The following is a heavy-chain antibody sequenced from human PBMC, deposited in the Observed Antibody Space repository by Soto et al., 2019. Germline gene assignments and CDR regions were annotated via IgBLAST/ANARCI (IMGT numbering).Heavy chain of an antibody. CDR3: ARGHEFGGNAEAFDD. D-gene: IGHD5-12*01. CDR1: GGSFRREA. CDR2: ILPFFGTA. J-gene: IGHJ3*01. Sequence: QVQLVQSGAEVKKPGSSVKVSCKASGGSFRREAINWLRQAPGQGPEWMGNILPFFGTADYAQKFQGRVTVNADMSTTTVSIELNSLRVEDRAVYYGARGHEFGGNAEAFDDWGQGTTVIVSS. V-gene: IGHV1-69*14.